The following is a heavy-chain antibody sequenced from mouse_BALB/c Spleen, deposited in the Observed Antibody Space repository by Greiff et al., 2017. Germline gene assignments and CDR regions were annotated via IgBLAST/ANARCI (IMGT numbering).Heavy chain of an antibody. CDR1: GYAFSSSW. CDR2: IYPGDGDT. CDR3: ARSYEGGAWFAY. Sequence: QVQLQQSGPELVKPGASVKISCKASGYAFSSSWMNWVKQRPGQGLEWIGRIYPGDGDTNYNGKFKGKATLTADKSSSTAYMQLSSLTSVDSAVYFCARSYEGGAWFAYWGQGTLVTVSA. V-gene: IGHV1-82*01. J-gene: IGHJ3*01. D-gene: IGHD1-1*01.